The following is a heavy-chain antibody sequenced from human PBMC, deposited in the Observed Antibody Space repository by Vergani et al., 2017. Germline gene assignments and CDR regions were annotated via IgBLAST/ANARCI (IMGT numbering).Heavy chain of an antibody. D-gene: IGHD2-15*01. CDR2: IYHSGST. CDR1: GYSISSGYY. V-gene: IGHV4-38-2*01. J-gene: IGHJ4*02. Sequence: QVQLQESGPGLVKPSETLSLTCAVSGYSISSGYYWGWIRQPPGKGLEWIGSIYHSGSTYYNPSLKSRVTISVDTSKNQFSLKLSSVTAADTAVYYCARSLYCSGSSCLIVYWNRGTLVTVSS. CDR3: ARSLYCSGSSCLIVY.